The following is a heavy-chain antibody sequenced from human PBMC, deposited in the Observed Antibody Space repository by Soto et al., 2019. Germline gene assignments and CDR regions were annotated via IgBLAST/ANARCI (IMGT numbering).Heavy chain of an antibody. J-gene: IGHJ6*02. CDR1: GFTFSSYA. CDR3: ARDKGKDSSGSIIPYYYYGMDV. CDR2: ISYDGSNK. V-gene: IGHV3-30-3*01. D-gene: IGHD3-22*01. Sequence: GGSLRLSCAASGFTFSSYAMHWVRQAPGKGLEWVAVISYDGSNKYYADSVKGRFTISRDNSKNTLYLQMNSLRAEDTAVYYCARDKGKDSSGSIIPYYYYGMDVWGQGTTVTVS.